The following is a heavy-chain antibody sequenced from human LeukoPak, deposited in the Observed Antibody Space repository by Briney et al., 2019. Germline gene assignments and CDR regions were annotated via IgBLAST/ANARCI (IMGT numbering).Heavy chain of an antibody. Sequence: ASVKVSCKASGYTFTSYDINWVRQATGQGLEWMGWMNPNSGNTGYAQKFQGRVTMTRNTSISTAYMELSSLRSEDTAVYYCARGPLSNPRDCSGGSCLGYWGQGTLVTVSS. V-gene: IGHV1-8*01. J-gene: IGHJ4*02. D-gene: IGHD2-15*01. CDR1: GYTFTSYD. CDR2: MNPNSGNT. CDR3: ARGPLSNPRDCSGGSCLGY.